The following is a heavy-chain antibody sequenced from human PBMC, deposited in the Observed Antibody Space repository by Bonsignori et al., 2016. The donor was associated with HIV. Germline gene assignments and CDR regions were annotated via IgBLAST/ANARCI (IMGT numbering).Heavy chain of an antibody. J-gene: IGHJ4*02. V-gene: IGHV3-7*03. D-gene: IGHD6-13*01. CDR1: GFTFSSYW. CDR3: AGSRSWNFDY. CDR2: IKQDGSEK. Sequence: GESLKISCAASGFTFSSYWMSWVRQAPGKGLEWVANIKQDGSEKYYVDSVKGRFTISRDNAKNSLYLQMNSLRAEDTAVYYCAGSRSWNFDYWGQGTLVTVSS.